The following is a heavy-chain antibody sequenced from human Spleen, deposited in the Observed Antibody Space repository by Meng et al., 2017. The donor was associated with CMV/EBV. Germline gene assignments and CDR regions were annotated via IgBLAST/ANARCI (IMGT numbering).Heavy chain of an antibody. CDR1: GYTFISYG. Sequence: ASVKVSCKASGYTFISYGISWVRQAPGQGLEWMGWISIYNTNTYYAQNLQDRVTMTIDRTSTTAHLELRSLTSDDTAVYYCAREGVLLGRAYYDSGMDVWGQGTTVTVSS. CDR3: AREGVLLGRAYYDSGMDV. CDR2: ISIYNTNT. D-gene: IGHD2-15*01. V-gene: IGHV1-18*01. J-gene: IGHJ6*02.